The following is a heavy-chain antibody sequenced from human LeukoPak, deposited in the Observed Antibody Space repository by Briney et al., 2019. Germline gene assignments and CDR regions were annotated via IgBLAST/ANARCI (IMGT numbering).Heavy chain of an antibody. CDR1: GYTFTSYD. CDR2: MNPNSGNT. Sequence: ASVKVSCKASGYTFTSYDINWVRRAIGQGLEWMGWMNPNSGNTGYAQKSQRRVTMTRNTSISTAYMELSSLRSEDTAVYYCARGPIRIAARYNWFDPWGQGTLVTVSS. D-gene: IGHD6-6*01. V-gene: IGHV1-8*01. CDR3: ARGPIRIAARYNWFDP. J-gene: IGHJ5*02.